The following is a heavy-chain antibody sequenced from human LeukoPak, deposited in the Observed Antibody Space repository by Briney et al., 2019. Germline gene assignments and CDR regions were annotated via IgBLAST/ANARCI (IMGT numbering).Heavy chain of an antibody. Sequence: GSLRLSCETAGFTFSSYVMHWVRRTPGKGLEWVSAISGSGGSTYYADSVKGRFTISRDNSKNTLYLQMNSLRAEDTAVYYCATGNGYSYGNYGMDVWGQGTTVTISS. V-gene: IGHV3-23*01. D-gene: IGHD5-18*01. CDR2: ISGSGGST. CDR3: ATGNGYSYGNYGMDV. CDR1: GFTFSSYV. J-gene: IGHJ6*02.